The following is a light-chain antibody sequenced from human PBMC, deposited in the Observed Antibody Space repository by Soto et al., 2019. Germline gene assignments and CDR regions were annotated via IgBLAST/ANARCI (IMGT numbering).Light chain of an antibody. CDR2: AAS. CDR3: QQANSFPPFT. V-gene: IGKV1-12*01. J-gene: IGKJ3*01. CDR1: RGISSW. Sequence: DTQMTQSPSSLSASVGDRVTITCRASRGISSWLAWYQQKPGKAPKLLIYAASSLQSGVPSRFSGSGSGTDFTLTISSLQPEDFATYYCQQANSFPPFTFGPGTKVDIK.